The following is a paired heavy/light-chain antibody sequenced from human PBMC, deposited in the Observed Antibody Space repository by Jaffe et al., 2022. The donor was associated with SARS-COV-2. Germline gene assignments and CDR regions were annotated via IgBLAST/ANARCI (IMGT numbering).Heavy chain of an antibody. J-gene: IGHJ4*02. V-gene: IGHV3-15*01. Sequence: EVQLVESGGGLVKFGGSLRLSCAASGFKFKHVWMSWARQGPGKGLVWVARIKSKADGETRDYAAPVKGRFTISRDDSRNTVYLQMNSLKVEDTAVYYCTTDPRYWGQGTLVTVSS. CDR2: IKSKADGETR. CDR1: GFKFKHVW. CDR3: TTDPRY.
Light chain of an antibody. V-gene: IGLV7-46*01. J-gene: IGLJ3*02. CDR3: LLSYNGARV. Sequence: QAVVTQEPSLTVSPGGTVTLTCGSSTGAVTSGHYPYWFQQKPGQAPRTLIYDTTNKLSWTPARFSGSLLGGKAALTLSGAQAEDEADYYCLLSYNGARVFGGGTKVTVL. CDR1: TGAVTSGHY. CDR2: DTT.